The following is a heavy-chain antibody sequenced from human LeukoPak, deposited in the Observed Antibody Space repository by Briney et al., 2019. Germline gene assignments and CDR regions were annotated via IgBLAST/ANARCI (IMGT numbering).Heavy chain of an antibody. Sequence: GGSLRLSCAASGFTFCSYDMKWLRQAPGQGLEGVSCISSSGSTIYYADSVKGRFTISRDNAKNSLYLQMNSLRAEDTAVYYCAELGITMIGGVWGKGTTVTISS. CDR3: AELGITMIGGV. J-gene: IGHJ6*04. CDR2: ISSSGSTI. CDR1: GFTFCSYD. D-gene: IGHD3-10*02. V-gene: IGHV3-48*03.